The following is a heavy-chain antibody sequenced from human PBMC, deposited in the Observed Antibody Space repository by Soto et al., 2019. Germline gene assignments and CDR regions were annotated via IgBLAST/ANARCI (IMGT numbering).Heavy chain of an antibody. V-gene: IGHV3-30-3*02. CDR2: ISYGGDNK. CDR1: GFIFSDYA. Sequence: QVQLVESGGGVVQPGRSLRLSCAASGFIFSDYAMHWVRQAPGKGLEWVAVISYGGDNKYYADSVRGRFAISRDNLKNTLYLQMNSLNPEDTAVYHCAQARQSTSWYGLAAAFWGQGTLVTVSS. J-gene: IGHJ4*02. CDR3: AQARQSTSWYGLAAAF. D-gene: IGHD6-13*01.